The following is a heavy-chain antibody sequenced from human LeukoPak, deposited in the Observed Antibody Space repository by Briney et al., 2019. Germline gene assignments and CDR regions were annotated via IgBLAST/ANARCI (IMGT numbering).Heavy chain of an antibody. CDR3: AKEVRAKAAAGTMFDY. D-gene: IGHD6-13*01. CDR1: GFTFSNYL. Sequence: GGSLRLSCAASGFTFSNYLMTWVRQAPGKGLEWVADIKADGSEKYYVDSVKGRFTILRDNARNSLYLQMNSLRAEDTAVYYCAKEVRAKAAAGTMFDYWGQGTLVTVSS. CDR2: IKADGSEK. V-gene: IGHV3-7*03. J-gene: IGHJ4*02.